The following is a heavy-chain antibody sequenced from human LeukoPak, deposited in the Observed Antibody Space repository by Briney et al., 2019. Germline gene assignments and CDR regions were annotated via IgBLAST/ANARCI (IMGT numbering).Heavy chain of an antibody. CDR3: ARDLIQYNWNDAGAFDI. J-gene: IGHJ3*02. CDR1: GGSISSSNYY. V-gene: IGHV4-39*07. CDR2: IYYSGNT. D-gene: IGHD1-1*01. Sequence: PSETLSLTCSVSGGSISSSNYYWGYIRQPPGKGLEWIGSIYYSGNTYYNPSLKSRVTMSVDTSKNQFSLKLSSVTAADTAVYYCARDLIQYNWNDAGAFDIWGQGTMVTVSS.